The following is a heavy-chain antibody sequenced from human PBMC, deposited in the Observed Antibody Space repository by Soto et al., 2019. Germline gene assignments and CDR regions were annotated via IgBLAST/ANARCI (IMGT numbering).Heavy chain of an antibody. J-gene: IGHJ4*02. CDR1: GGSIRNDAYY. CDR3: ARGTFAFGPGIFDL. CDR2: IYNSDSTTT. Sequence: VQLQESGPGLVKPSQTLSLTCTVSGGSIRNDAYYWSWIRQQPGKGLQWIGYIYNSDSTTTRYNPSLESRVTISVDTSESQVSLSLSPVTAADTALYYCARGTFAFGPGIFDLWGPGTQVLASS. D-gene: IGHD3-16*01. V-gene: IGHV4-31*03.